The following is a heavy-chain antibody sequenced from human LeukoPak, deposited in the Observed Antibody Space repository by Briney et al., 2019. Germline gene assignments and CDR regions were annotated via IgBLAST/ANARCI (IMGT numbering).Heavy chain of an antibody. Sequence: SETLSLTRAVSGYSISSGYYWGWIRQPPGKGLEWIGSIYHSGSTYYNPSLKSRVTISVDTSKNQFSLKLSSVTAADTAVYYCARGRRDIVVVPAPTPPDYWGQGTLVTVSS. V-gene: IGHV4-38-2*01. CDR2: IYHSGST. CDR3: ARGRRDIVVVPAPTPPDY. CDR1: GYSISSGYY. J-gene: IGHJ4*02. D-gene: IGHD2-2*02.